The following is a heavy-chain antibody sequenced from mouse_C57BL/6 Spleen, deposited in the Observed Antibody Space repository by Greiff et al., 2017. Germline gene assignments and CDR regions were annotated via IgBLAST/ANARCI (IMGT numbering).Heavy chain of an antibody. CDR1: GFTFSSYA. D-gene: IGHD1-1*01. Sequence: EVKVVESGEGLVKPGGSLKLSCAASGFTFSSYAMSWVRQTPEKRLEWVAYISSGGDYIYYADTVKGRFTISRDNARNTLYLQMSSLKSEDTAMYYCTRDKDYGSTYYYAMDYWGQGTSVTVSS. CDR2: ISSGGDYI. V-gene: IGHV5-9-1*02. CDR3: TRDKDYGSTYYYAMDY. J-gene: IGHJ4*01.